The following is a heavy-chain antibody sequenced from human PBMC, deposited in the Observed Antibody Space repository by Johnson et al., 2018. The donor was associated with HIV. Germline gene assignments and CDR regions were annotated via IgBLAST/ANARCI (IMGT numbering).Heavy chain of an antibody. V-gene: IGHV3-9*01. CDR1: GFTFGDYA. D-gene: IGHD6-19*01. J-gene: IGHJ3*01. CDR3: AREGVAVAGTPDAFDL. CDR2: ISWNSGTI. Sequence: VQLVESGGGLVQPGRSLRLSCTASGFTFGDYAMSWVRQAPGKGLEWVSGISWNSGTIDYVDSVKGRFTISRDNAKNSLYLQMNSLRAEDTAVYYCAREGVAVAGTPDAFDLWGQGTMVIVSS.